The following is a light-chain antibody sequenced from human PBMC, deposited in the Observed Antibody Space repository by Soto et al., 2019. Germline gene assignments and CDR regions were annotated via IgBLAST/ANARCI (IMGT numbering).Light chain of an antibody. CDR3: QQYGSSPLT. Sequence: EIVFTQSPGTLSLSPGERATLSCRASQSVSSSYLAWYQQKPGQAPRLLIYGPSSRATGIPDRFSGSGSGTDFTLTISRLEPEDFAVYYCQQYGSSPLTFGGGTKVDIK. J-gene: IGKJ4*01. CDR2: GPS. V-gene: IGKV3-20*01. CDR1: QSVSSSY.